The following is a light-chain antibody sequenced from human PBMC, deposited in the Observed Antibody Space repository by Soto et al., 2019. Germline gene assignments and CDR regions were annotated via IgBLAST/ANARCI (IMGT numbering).Light chain of an antibody. CDR3: QQSYNVPWT. J-gene: IGKJ1*01. CDR1: QNLVVY. V-gene: IGKV1-39*01. Sequence: DILMTQSPPSLSASVGDTVTITCRASQNLVVYLNWYQQKPGEAPKIPIYASNTLLSGAPTRFSGSGYGTDFTLTISSLQPEDFATYYCQQSYNVPWTFGQGTKVEVK. CDR2: ASN.